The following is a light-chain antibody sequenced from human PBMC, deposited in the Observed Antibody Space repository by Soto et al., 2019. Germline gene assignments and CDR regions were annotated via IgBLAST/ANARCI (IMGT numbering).Light chain of an antibody. CDR1: QSVRNC. J-gene: IGKJ5*01. CDR3: QQYNNWPSIT. CDR2: DAS. V-gene: IGKV3-11*01. Sequence: ETVLTQSPASLSLSPGERATLSCRASQSVRNCLAWYQQKVGQPPRLLIYDASNRATGIPARFSGSGSGTEFTLTISSLQSEDFAVYYCQQYNNWPSITFGQGTRLEIK.